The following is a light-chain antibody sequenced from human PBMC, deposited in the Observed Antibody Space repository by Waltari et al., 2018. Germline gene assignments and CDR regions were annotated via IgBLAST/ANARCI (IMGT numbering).Light chain of an antibody. J-gene: IGLJ2*01. CDR2: QDT. CDR3: QAWVSSTAV. V-gene: IGLV3-1*01. CDR1: NLGDMY. Sequence: SYGLTQPPSVSVSPGQTARITCSGPNLGDMYVCWYQQKPGQSPFLVIYQDTQRPSGIPERFSGSTSGNTATLTISGAQPMDEADYYCQAWVSSTAVFGGGTRLAVL.